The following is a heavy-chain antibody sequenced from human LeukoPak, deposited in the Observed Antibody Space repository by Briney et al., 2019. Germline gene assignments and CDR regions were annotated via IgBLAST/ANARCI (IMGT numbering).Heavy chain of an antibody. CDR3: ARVGTGAYYYDSSGYYH. D-gene: IGHD3-22*01. Sequence: GASVKVSCKASGYTFTSYDINWVRQATGQGLEWMGWMNPNSGNTGYAQKFQGRVTMTRNTSISTAYMELSSLRSEDTAVYYCARVGTGAYYYDSSGYYHWGQGTLVTVSS. CDR1: GYTFTSYD. J-gene: IGHJ4*02. CDR2: MNPNSGNT. V-gene: IGHV1-8*01.